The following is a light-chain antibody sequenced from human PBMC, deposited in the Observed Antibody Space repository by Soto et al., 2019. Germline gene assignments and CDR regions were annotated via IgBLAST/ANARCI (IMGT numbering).Light chain of an antibody. CDR2: AAS. CDR3: QQSYSTWT. CDR1: QNIRGY. V-gene: IGKV1-39*01. Sequence: DIQMTQSPSSLSASVGDRVTITCRSSQNIRGYLNWYQQKPGKAPKLLIYAASSLQGGVPSRFSGSGSGTDFILTISSLQPKDFGSYYCQQSYSTWTFGQGTKVEVK. J-gene: IGKJ1*01.